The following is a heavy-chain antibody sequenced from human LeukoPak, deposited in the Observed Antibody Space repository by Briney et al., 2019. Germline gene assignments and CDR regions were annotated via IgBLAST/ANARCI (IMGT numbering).Heavy chain of an antibody. CDR1: GGSISSNY. CDR2: IYTSGST. V-gene: IGHV4-4*07. J-gene: IGHJ3*02. CDR3: ARGGAEGAFDI. Sequence: PSETLSLTCTVPGGSISSNYWSWIRQPARKGLEWIGRIYTSGSTNYNPSLKSRVTMSVDTSKNQFSLKLSSVTAADTAVYYCARGGAEGAFDIWGQGTMVTVSS.